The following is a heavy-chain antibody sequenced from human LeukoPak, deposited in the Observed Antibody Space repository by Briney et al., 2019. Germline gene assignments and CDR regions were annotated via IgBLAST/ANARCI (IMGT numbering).Heavy chain of an antibody. Sequence: GGSLRLSCAASGFIFSDYNMHWVRQVPGKGLEWVSIISVDGGRTSYADSVKGRVTISRDNSKSSLYLQMNSLRTEDTAFYYCAKDVSGSIDSWGQGTLVTVSS. CDR3: AKDVSGSIDS. CDR1: GFIFSDYN. J-gene: IGHJ4*02. CDR2: ISVDGGRT. V-gene: IGHV3-43*02. D-gene: IGHD5/OR15-5a*01.